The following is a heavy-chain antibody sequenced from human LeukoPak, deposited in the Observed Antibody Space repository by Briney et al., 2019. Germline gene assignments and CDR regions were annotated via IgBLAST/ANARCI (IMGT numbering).Heavy chain of an antibody. CDR2: INHSGST. CDR1: GGSFSGYY. J-gene: IGHJ3*02. V-gene: IGHV4-34*01. CDR3: ARGSSSGWVGDAFDI. Sequence: PSETLSITCAVHGGSFSGYYWSWIRQPPGKGLEWIGEINHSGSTNYNPSLKSRVTISVDTSNNQFSLKLSSVTAADTAVYYCARGSSSGWVGDAFDIWGQGTMLTVSS. D-gene: IGHD6-19*01.